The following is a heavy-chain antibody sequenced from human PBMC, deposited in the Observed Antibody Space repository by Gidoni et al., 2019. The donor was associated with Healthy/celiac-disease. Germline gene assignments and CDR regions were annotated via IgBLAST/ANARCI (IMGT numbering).Heavy chain of an antibody. Sequence: QITLKESGPTLVKPTQTLTLTCPFSGFSLSTSGVGVGWIRQPPGKALEWLALIYWNDYKRYSPSLKSRLTITKDTSKNQVVLTMTNMDPVDTATYYCAHSYYVIVTGYWADVFDYWGQVTLVTVSS. CDR3: AHSYYVIVTGYWADVFDY. CDR2: IYWNDYK. V-gene: IGHV2-5*01. D-gene: IGHD3-9*01. J-gene: IGHJ4*02. CDR1: GFSLSTSGVG.